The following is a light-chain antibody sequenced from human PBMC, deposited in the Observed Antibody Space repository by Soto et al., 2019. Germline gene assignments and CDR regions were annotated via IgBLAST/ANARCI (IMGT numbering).Light chain of an antibody. Sequence: DIVMTQSPDSLAVSLGERATINCKSSRSVLYSSNNKNHLAWYQQKPGQPPTLLIYWASTRESGVPDRFSGSGSGTDFTLTISSLQAEDVAVYYCQQNYSTPTFGGGTKVDIK. CDR1: RSVLYSSNNKNH. J-gene: IGKJ4*01. CDR2: WAS. V-gene: IGKV4-1*01. CDR3: QQNYSTPT.